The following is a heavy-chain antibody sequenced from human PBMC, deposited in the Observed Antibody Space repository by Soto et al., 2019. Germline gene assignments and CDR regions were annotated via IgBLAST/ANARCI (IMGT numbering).Heavy chain of an antibody. J-gene: IGHJ4*02. D-gene: IGHD1-1*01. CDR3: ATFLQLRLLGY. CDR1: GYTFTNYG. V-gene: IGHV1-18*01. Sequence: QVQLVQSGGEVKKPGASVNVSCKTSGYTFTNYGISWVRQAPGQGLEFMGWITTYNGNTNYAQKFQDRVTMTRDTSTSTAYMELRSLRSDDTAMYYCATFLQLRLLGYWGQGTLVTVSS. CDR2: ITTYNGNT.